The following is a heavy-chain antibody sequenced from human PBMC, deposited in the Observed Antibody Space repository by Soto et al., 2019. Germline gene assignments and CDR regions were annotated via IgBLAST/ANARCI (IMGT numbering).Heavy chain of an antibody. Sequence: PGGSLRLSCAASGFTFSSYEMNWVRQAPGKGLEWVSYISSSGSTIYYADSVKGRFTISRDNAKNSLYLQMNSLRAEDTAVYYCARGLAAAAIDYWGQGTLVTVSS. D-gene: IGHD6-13*01. CDR1: GFTFSSYE. CDR2: ISSSGSTI. J-gene: IGHJ4*02. V-gene: IGHV3-48*03. CDR3: ARGLAAAAIDY.